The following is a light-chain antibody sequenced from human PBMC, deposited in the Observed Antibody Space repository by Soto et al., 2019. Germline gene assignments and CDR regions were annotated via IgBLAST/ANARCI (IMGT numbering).Light chain of an antibody. Sequence: EIVMTQSPATLSVSPGERATLSCRASQSVGSDLAWYQQKPGQAPRLVIYDLFTRPTGVPTRISGSGSGTEFTLTISSLQSEDFAVYYCQQYDSWPLTFGEGTKVEIK. CDR3: QQYDSWPLT. CDR1: QSVGSD. J-gene: IGKJ4*01. V-gene: IGKV3D-15*01. CDR2: DLF.